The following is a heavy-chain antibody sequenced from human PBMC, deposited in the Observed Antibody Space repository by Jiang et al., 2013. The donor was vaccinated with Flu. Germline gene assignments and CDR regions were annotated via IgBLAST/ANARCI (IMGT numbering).Heavy chain of an antibody. CDR2: IIPIFGTA. J-gene: IGHJ2*01. V-gene: IGHV1-69*01. CDR3: ARVGVEELELRQNWYFDL. D-gene: IGHD1-7*01. CDR1: GGTFSSYA. Sequence: SGAEVKKPGSSVKVSCKASGGTFSSYAISWVRQAPGQGLEWMGGIIPIFGTANYAQKFQGRVTITADESTSTAYMELSSLRSEDTAVYYCARVGVEELELRQNWYFDLWGRGTLVTVSS.